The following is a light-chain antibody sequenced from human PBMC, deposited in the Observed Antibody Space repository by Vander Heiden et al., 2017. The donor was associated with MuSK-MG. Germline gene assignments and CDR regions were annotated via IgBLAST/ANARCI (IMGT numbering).Light chain of an antibody. V-gene: IGKV1-39*01. CDR3: QQSFSTPST. Sequence: DIQMTQSPSSLSASIGDGVTIACRASQSISTYLNWYQQKPGKAPNLLIYAASSLQSGVPSRFSGSGSGTDFTLTISSLQPEDFATYYCQQSFSTPSTFGGGTKVEIK. CDR1: QSISTY. CDR2: AAS. J-gene: IGKJ4*01.